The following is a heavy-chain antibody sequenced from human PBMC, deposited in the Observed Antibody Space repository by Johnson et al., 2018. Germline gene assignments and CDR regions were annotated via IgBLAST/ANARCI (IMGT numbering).Heavy chain of an antibody. CDR2: IRGIGSST. CDR1: GFSLRSHA. J-gene: IGHJ6*02. V-gene: IGHV3-23*04. D-gene: IGHD2-2*01. CDR3: AKGSVVVPGADYGMDV. Sequence: VQLVEAGGGLVQPGGSLRLSCAASGFSLRSHAMRWVRQAPGKGLEWVSTIRGIGSSTYYAGSVKGRFTISRANSQNTLSLQMNSLRAKDTAVYYCAKGSVVVPGADYGMDVWGQGTTVTVSS.